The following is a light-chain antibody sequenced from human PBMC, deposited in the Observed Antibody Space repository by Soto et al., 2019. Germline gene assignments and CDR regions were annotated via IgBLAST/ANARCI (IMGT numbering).Light chain of an antibody. V-gene: IGKV1-33*01. CDR2: DAS. CDR3: QQYENIKFR. Sequence: DIQMTQSPSSLSASVGDRVTITCQANQDLSKFLDWYQQKPGKAPKLLIYDASNLETGVPSRFSGSGSGTDFTFTISSLQPEDFATDYCQQYENIKFRFGLGTKVYIK. CDR1: QDLSKF. J-gene: IGKJ3*01.